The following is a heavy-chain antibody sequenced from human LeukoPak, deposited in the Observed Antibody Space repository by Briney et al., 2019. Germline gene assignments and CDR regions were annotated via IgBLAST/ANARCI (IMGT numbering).Heavy chain of an antibody. V-gene: IGHV3-74*01. Sequence: SGGSLRLSCAASGFTFNSYWMHWVRQAPGKGLVWVSRINSDGSGSSYADSVKGRFTISRDNAKNTLYLQMDSLRAEDTAVYYCARADSSGCLDYWGQGTLVTVSS. CDR3: ARADSSGCLDY. CDR1: GFTFNSYW. D-gene: IGHD6-19*01. CDR2: INSDGSGS. J-gene: IGHJ4*02.